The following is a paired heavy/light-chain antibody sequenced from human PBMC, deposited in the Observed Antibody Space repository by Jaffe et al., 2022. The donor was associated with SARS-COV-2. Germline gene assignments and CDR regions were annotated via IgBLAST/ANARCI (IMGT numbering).Heavy chain of an antibody. CDR2: IWYDGSNK. D-gene: IGHD3-22*01. Sequence: QVQLVESGGGVVQPGRSLRLSCAASGFTFSSYGMHWVRQAPGKGLEWVAVIWYDGSNKYYADSVKGRFTISRDNSKNTLYLQMNSLRAEDTAVYYCARWSDYYDSSGPLYYYGMDVWGQGTTVTVSS. J-gene: IGHJ6*02. CDR3: ARWSDYYDSSGPLYYYGMDV. V-gene: IGHV3-33*01. CDR1: GFTFSSYG.
Light chain of an antibody. J-gene: IGKJ1*01. V-gene: IGKV1-8*01. CDR2: AAS. CDR3: QQYYSYPT. CDR1: QGISSY. Sequence: AIRMTQSPSSFSASTGDRVTITCRASQGISSYLAWYQQKPGKAPKLLIYAASTLQSGVPSRFSGSGSGTDFTLTISCLQSEDFATYYCQQYYSYPTFGQGTKVEIK.